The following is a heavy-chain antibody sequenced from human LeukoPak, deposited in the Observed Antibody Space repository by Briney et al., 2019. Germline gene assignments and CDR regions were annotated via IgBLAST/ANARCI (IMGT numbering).Heavy chain of an antibody. CDR2: NTDGSRT. Sequence: GGSLRLSCAASGFTFSSYWMHWVRQAPGKGLVWVSRNTDGSRTDYADSVKGRFTISRDNAKNTLYLQMNGLRAEDTAVYYCVSPSSGSFDYWGQGTLLSVSS. CDR3: VSPSSGSFDY. V-gene: IGHV3-74*01. CDR1: GFTFSSYW. D-gene: IGHD6-19*01. J-gene: IGHJ4*02.